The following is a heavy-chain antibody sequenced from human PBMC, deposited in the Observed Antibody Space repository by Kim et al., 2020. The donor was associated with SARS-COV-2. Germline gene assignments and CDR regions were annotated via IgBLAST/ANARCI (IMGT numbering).Heavy chain of an antibody. CDR3: AREGAAGTRGLDV. V-gene: IGHV1-2*05. J-gene: IGHJ3*01. Sequence: ASVKVSCKASGYSFTAYYIHWVRQAPGQGLEWVGRINPYSGVTNYVQTFQGRVTMTRDRSINTVYLEVTSLKFDDTVVYYCAREGAAGTRGLDVWGQGT. CDR2: INPYSGVT. CDR1: GYSFTAYY. D-gene: IGHD1-1*01.